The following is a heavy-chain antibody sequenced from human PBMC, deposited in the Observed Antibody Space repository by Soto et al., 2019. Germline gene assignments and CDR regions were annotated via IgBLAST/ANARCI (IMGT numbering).Heavy chain of an antibody. J-gene: IGHJ4*02. CDR3: ARAGPNYYDSSGYDH. V-gene: IGHV1-2*04. D-gene: IGHD3-22*01. CDR1: GYTFTGYY. Sequence: ASVKVSCKASGYTFTGYYMHWVRQAPGQGLEWMGWINPNSGGTNYAQKFQGWVTMTRDTSISTAYLELSRLRSEDTAVYYCARAGPNYYDSSGYDHWGQGTLVTVSS. CDR2: INPNSGGT.